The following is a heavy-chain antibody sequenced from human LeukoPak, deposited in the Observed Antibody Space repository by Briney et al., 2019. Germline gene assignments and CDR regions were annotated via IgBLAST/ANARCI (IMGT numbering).Heavy chain of an antibody. Sequence: PSETLSLTCTVSGGSISSSSYYWGWIRQPPGKGLEWIGSVYYSGSTYYNPSFKSRVTISVDTSKNQFSLKLSSVTAADTAVYYCARAGLETYYGKSYFDYWGQGTLVTVSS. CDR3: ARAGLETYYGKSYFDY. V-gene: IGHV4-39*01. CDR1: GGSISSSSYY. J-gene: IGHJ4*02. CDR2: VYYSGST. D-gene: IGHD3-10*01.